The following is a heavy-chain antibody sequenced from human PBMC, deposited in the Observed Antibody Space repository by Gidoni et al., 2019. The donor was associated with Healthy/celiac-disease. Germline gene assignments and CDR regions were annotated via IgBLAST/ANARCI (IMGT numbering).Heavy chain of an antibody. CDR1: GFTFSSYA. CDR3: ARDFFSFKIVGATFGGY. D-gene: IGHD1-26*01. Sequence: GFTFSSYAMHWVRQAPGKGLEWVAVISYDGSNKYYADSVKGRFTISRDNSKNTLYLQMNSLRAEDTAVYYCARDFFSFKIVGATFGGYWGQGTLVTVSS. CDR2: ISYDGSNK. V-gene: IGHV3-30-3*01. J-gene: IGHJ4*02.